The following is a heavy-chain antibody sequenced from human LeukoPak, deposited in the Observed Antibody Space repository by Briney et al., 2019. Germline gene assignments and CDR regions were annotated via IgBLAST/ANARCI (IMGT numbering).Heavy chain of an antibody. Sequence: SETLSLTXIVSGGSISSNNYYWGRIRQPPGKGLEWIGSIYYSGGTSYNPSLKSRVTISVDTSKKQFSLKLSSVTAADTAVYYCARLTQWLVEGAFDIWGQGTMVTVSS. V-gene: IGHV4-39*01. CDR3: ARLTQWLVEGAFDI. J-gene: IGHJ3*02. CDR2: IYYSGGT. D-gene: IGHD6-19*01. CDR1: GGSISSNNYY.